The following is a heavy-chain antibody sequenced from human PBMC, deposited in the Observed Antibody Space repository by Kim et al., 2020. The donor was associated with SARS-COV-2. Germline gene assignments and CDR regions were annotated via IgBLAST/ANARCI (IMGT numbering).Heavy chain of an antibody. Sequence: GGSLRLSCAASGFTFSSYGMHWVRQAPGKGLEWVAVIWYDGSNKYYADSVKGRFTISRDNSKNTLYLQMNSLRAEDTAVYYCARALAHFLGAFDIWGQGTMVTVSS. J-gene: IGHJ3*02. V-gene: IGHV3-33*01. CDR2: IWYDGSNK. CDR3: ARALAHFLGAFDI. CDR1: GFTFSSYG.